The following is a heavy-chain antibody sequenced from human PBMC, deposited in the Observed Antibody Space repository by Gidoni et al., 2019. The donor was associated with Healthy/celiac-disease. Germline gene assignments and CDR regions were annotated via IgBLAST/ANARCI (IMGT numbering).Heavy chain of an antibody. CDR2: RSYDGSNK. Sequence: QVQLVESGGGVVQPGRSLRLSCAASGFTFSSYGMHWVRQAPGKGLEWVAVRSYDGSNKYYADSVKGRFTISRDNSKNTLYLQMNSLRAEDTAVYYCATFEVDPLDDAFDIWGQGTMVTVSS. D-gene: IGHD3-3*01. V-gene: IGHV3-30*03. CDR1: GFTFSSYG. CDR3: ATFEVDPLDDAFDI. J-gene: IGHJ3*02.